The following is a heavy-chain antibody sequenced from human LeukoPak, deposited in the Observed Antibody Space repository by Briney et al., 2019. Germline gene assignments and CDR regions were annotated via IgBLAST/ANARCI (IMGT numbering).Heavy chain of an antibody. J-gene: IGHJ3*02. D-gene: IGHD2-21*02. Sequence: PGGSLRLSCAASGFTFDDYAMHWVRQAPGKGLEWVSLISGDGGSTYYADSVKGRFTISRGNSKNSLYLQMNSLRTEDTALYYCAKVFWAGAYCGGDCFAAFDIWGQGTMVTVSS. CDR3: AKVFWAGAYCGGDCFAAFDI. CDR2: ISGDGGST. CDR1: GFTFDDYA. V-gene: IGHV3-43*02.